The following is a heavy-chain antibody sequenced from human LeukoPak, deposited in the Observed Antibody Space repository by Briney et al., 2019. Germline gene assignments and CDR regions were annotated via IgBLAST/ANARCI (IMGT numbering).Heavy chain of an antibody. CDR2: IKSKTDGGTT. D-gene: IGHD6-13*01. J-gene: IGHJ4*02. V-gene: IGHV3-15*01. CDR1: GFTFSSYA. CDR3: TTDENSSSWYIDY. Sequence: GGSLRLSCAASGFTFSSYAMSWVRQAPGKGLEWVGRIKSKTDGGTTDYAAPVKGRFTISRDDSKNTLYLQMNSLKTEDTAVYYCTTDENSSSWYIDYWGQGTLVTVSS.